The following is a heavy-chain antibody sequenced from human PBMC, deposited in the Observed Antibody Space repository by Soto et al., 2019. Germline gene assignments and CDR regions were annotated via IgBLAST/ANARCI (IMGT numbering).Heavy chain of an antibody. Sequence: EVQLVESGGDLVQPGGSLRLSCAASGVSFSAFWMSWVRQIPGKGLEWVANINQDGSEKQYVDSVKGRFTISRDNAKNSLFLQMNSLRAEDSAVYYCARDRGWNIVVIPASFDLWGRGALVSVSS. D-gene: IGHD2-15*01. CDR1: GVSFSAFW. V-gene: IGHV3-7*01. CDR2: INQDGSEK. J-gene: IGHJ4*02. CDR3: ARDRGWNIVVIPASFDL.